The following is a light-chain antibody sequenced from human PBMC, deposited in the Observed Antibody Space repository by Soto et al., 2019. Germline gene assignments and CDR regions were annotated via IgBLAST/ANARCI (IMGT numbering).Light chain of an antibody. J-gene: IGLJ1*01. CDR2: AVS. V-gene: IGLV2-14*03. CDR1: SSDIGSYDH. Sequence: QSVLTQPASVSGSPGQSITISCSGTSSDIGSYDHVAWYQQFPGKSPKLIIYAVSDRPSGVSDRFSGSKSGISASLTISGLQTEDEADYYCISYTERQYYIFGNGTKVT. CDR3: ISYTERQYYI.